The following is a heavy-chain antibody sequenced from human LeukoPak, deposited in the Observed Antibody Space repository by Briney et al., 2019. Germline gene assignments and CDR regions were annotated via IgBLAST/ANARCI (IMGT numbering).Heavy chain of an antibody. V-gene: IGHV5-51*01. D-gene: IGHD1-7*01. CDR2: IYPGDSDT. J-gene: IGHJ4*02. Sequence: GESLKISCKGSGYSFTSYWIGWVRQMPGKGLEWMGIIYPGDSDTRYSPSFQGRVTISADKSISTAYLQWSSLKASDTAMYYCARTPYSNWNYPYFDYWGQGTLVTVSS. CDR3: ARTPYSNWNYPYFDY. CDR1: GYSFTSYW.